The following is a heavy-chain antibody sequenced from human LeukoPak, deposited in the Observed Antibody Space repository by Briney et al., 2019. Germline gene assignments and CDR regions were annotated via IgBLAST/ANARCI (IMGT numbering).Heavy chain of an antibody. J-gene: IGHJ4*02. CDR1: GGSISNYY. V-gene: IGHV4-59*06. D-gene: IGHD5-18*01. CDR2: IYYSGST. Sequence: PSETLSLTCTVSGGSISNYYWNWIRQPAGKGLEWIGYIYYSGSTYYNPSLKSRVTISVDTSKNQFSLKLSSVTAADTAVYYCASGYSYGYLDYWGQGTLVTVSS. CDR3: ASGYSYGYLDY.